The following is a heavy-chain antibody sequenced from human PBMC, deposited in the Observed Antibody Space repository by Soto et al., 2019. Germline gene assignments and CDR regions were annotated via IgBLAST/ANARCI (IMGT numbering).Heavy chain of an antibody. D-gene: IGHD3-3*01. CDR1: DDSISSGDYY. CDR2: IYYSGST. V-gene: IGHV4-30-4*01. CDR3: ARDGFFGRSGYFDQ. Sequence: SETLSLTCTVSDDSISSGDYYWNWIRQAPGKGLQWIGNIYYSGSTDYSPSLRGRVLISRDTSKNQFSLRLSSVTAADTAVYYCARDGFFGRSGYFDQWGKGILVTVSS. J-gene: IGHJ4*02.